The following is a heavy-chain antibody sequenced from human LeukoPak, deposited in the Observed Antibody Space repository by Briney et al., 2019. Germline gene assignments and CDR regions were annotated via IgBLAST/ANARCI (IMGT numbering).Heavy chain of an antibody. Sequence: PGGSLRLSCAASGFTFSSYDMHWVRQAPGKGLEGVAFMRNDGNNKYYAHSVKGRFTISRDNSKNTLYLEMNSLRTEDTAVYYCAKDEVVPGYYYTDVWGRGTTVPISS. V-gene: IGHV3-30*02. J-gene: IGHJ6*03. CDR1: GFTFSSYD. CDR2: MRNDGNNK. CDR3: AKDEVVPGYYYTDV. D-gene: IGHD2-2*01.